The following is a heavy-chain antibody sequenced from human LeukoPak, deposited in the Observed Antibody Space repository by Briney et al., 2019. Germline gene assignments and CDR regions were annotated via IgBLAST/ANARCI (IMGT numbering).Heavy chain of an antibody. V-gene: IGHV3-21*01. CDR2: ISSSSSYI. CDR3: ARDRTIFGVVTPLGY. CDR1: GFTVTNDY. Sequence: GGSLRLSCAVSGFTVTNDYMNWVRQAPGKGLEWVSSISSSSSYIYYADSVKGRFTISRDNAKNSLYLQMNSLRAEDTAMYYCARDRTIFGVVTPLGYWGQGTLVTVSS. J-gene: IGHJ4*02. D-gene: IGHD3-3*01.